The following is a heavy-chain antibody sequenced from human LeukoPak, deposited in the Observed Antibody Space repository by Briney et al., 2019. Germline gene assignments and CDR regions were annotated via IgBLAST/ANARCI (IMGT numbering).Heavy chain of an antibody. CDR2: ISGSGINT. CDR3: AKSGLWDLINWFDP. V-gene: IGHV3-23*01. Sequence: GGSLILSCAASGFTFNSYAMSWVRQAPGKGLEWVSAISGSGINTYYADSVKGRFTISRDNSKNTLYLQMNSLRAEDTAVYSCAKSGLWDLINWFDPWGQGTLVTVSS. CDR1: GFTFNSYA. J-gene: IGHJ5*02. D-gene: IGHD1-26*01.